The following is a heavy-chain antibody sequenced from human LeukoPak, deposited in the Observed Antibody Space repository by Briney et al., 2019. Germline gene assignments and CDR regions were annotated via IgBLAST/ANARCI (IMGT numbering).Heavy chain of an antibody. Sequence: ASVKVSCKASGYTFTGYYMHWVRQAPGQGLEWMGWINPNSGGTNYAQKFQGRVTMTRDTSISTAYMELSRLRSDDTAVYYCARAHYGSGSDSTLSRLNYFDYWGQGTLVTVSS. CDR1: GYTFTGYY. V-gene: IGHV1-2*02. J-gene: IGHJ4*02. CDR2: INPNSGGT. CDR3: ARAHYGSGSDSTLSRLNYFDY. D-gene: IGHD3-10*01.